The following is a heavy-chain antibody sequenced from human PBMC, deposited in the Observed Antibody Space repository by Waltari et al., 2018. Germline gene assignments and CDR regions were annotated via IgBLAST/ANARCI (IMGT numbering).Heavy chain of an antibody. CDR2: INHSGST. V-gene: IGHV4-34*01. CDR3: ARAHWDQNFDY. CDR1: GGSFSGYY. J-gene: IGHJ4*02. D-gene: IGHD7-27*01. Sequence: QVQLQQWGAGLLKPSETLSLTCAVYGGSFSGYYWSWIRQPPGKGLGVNWGINHSGSTNYNPSLKSRVTISVDTSKNQFSLKLSSVTAADTAVYYCARAHWDQNFDYWGQGTLVTVSS.